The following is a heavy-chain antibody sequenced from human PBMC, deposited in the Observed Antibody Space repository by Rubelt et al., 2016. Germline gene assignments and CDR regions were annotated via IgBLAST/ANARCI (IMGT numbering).Heavy chain of an antibody. Sequence: SGGSISSHYWSWIRQPPGKGLEWIGYIYYSGSTNYNPSLKSRVTISVDTSKNQFSLKLSSVTAADTAVYYCARRGAIFGVVIYFDYWGQGTLVTVSS. CDR2: IYYSGST. D-gene: IGHD3-3*01. CDR1: GGSISSHY. J-gene: IGHJ4*02. CDR3: ARRGAIFGVVIYFDY. V-gene: IGHV4-59*08.